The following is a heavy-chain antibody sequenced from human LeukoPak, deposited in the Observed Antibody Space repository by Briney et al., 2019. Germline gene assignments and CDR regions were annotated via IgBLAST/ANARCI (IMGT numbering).Heavy chain of an antibody. D-gene: IGHD1-26*01. Sequence: SETLSLTCTVSGHSISSGYYWGWIRQAPGKGLEWIGSIYHSGSTYYNPSLKSRITISVDTSKNQFSLKRRSLTAADTAVCSSARHGRVGATNVDYWGKGTMVTVSS. CDR3: ARHGRVGATNVDY. CDR1: GHSISSGYY. V-gene: IGHV4-38-2*02. CDR2: IYHSGST. J-gene: IGHJ4*02.